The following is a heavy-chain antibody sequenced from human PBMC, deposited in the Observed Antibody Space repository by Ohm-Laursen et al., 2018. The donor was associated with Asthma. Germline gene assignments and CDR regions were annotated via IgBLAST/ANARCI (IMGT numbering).Heavy chain of an antibody. CDR3: ATDVVIRPTKIDGLDV. J-gene: IGHJ6*02. CDR2: FDPEDGET. V-gene: IGHV1-24*01. Sequence: GASVKVSCKVSGHTLTELSMHWVRQAPGKGLEWMGGFDPEDGETMYAQKFQGRVIMTEDTSTDTAYMELSSLRSEDTAVYYCATDVVIRPTKIDGLDVWGHGTTVTVSS. CDR1: GHTLTELS. D-gene: IGHD3-22*01.